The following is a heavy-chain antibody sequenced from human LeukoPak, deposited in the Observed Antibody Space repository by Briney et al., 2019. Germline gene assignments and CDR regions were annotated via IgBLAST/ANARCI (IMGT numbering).Heavy chain of an antibody. CDR3: AKGVNGISYTFDY. J-gene: IGHJ4*02. D-gene: IGHD2-8*01. CDR2: ISGDGVTT. Sequence: GGSLRLSCEASGFKFDDYSMHWVRQLPGKGLEWVSLISGDGVTTYYADSVTGRATISRDNGKNSLSLQLNSLKTEDTAFYYCAKGVNGISYTFDYWSRGTLVTVSS. CDR1: GFKFDDYS. V-gene: IGHV3-43*02.